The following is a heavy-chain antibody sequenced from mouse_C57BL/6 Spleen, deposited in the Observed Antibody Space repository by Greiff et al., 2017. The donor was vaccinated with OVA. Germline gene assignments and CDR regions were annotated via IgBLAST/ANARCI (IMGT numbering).Heavy chain of an antibody. V-gene: IGHV1-4*01. CDR1: GYTFTSYT. Sequence: QVQLQQSGAELARPGASVKMSCKASGYTFTSYTMHWVKQRPGQGLEWIGYINPSSGYTKYNQKFKDKATLTADKSSSTAYMQLSSLTSEDSAVYYCARSDYDDGSGDYWGQGTTRTVSS. D-gene: IGHD2-4*01. J-gene: IGHJ2*01. CDR2: INPSSGYT. CDR3: ARSDYDDGSGDY.